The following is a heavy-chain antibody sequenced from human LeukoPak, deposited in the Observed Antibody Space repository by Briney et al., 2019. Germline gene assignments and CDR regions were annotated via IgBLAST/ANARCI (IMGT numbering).Heavy chain of an antibody. D-gene: IGHD6-13*01. J-gene: IGHJ6*03. Sequence: SETLSLTCTVSGGSISSYYWSWIRQPAGKGLEWIGRIYTSGSTNYNPSLKSRVTMSVDTSKNQFSLKLSSVTAADTAVYYCARSLAYSSSWYGYYYYYMDVWGKGTTVTISS. CDR3: ARSLAYSSSWYGYYYYYMDV. V-gene: IGHV4-4*07. CDR1: GGSISSYY. CDR2: IYTSGST.